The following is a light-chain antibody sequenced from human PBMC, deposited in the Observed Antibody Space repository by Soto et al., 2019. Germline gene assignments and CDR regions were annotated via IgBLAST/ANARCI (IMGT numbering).Light chain of an antibody. CDR3: SSYTSSSTPLYV. Sequence: QSALTQPASVSGSPGQSITISCTGTSSDVGGYNYVSWYQQHPGKAPILMIYDVSNRPSGVSNRFSGSKSGNTASLTISGLQAEDEADYYCSSYTSSSTPLYVFGTGTKLTVL. J-gene: IGLJ1*01. V-gene: IGLV2-14*01. CDR1: SSDVGGYNY. CDR2: DVS.